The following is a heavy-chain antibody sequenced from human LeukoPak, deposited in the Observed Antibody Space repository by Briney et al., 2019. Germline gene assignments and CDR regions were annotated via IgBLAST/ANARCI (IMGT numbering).Heavy chain of an antibody. D-gene: IGHD1-26*01. CDR3: ARGGYSGTYFFDY. V-gene: IGHV3-74*01. CDR1: GFTFSSYW. Sequence: GGSLRLSCAASGFTFSSYWMHWVRQAPGKGLVWVSRINSDGSSTSYADSVKGRFTISRDNSKSTLYLQMNSLTAEDSAVYYCARGGYSGTYFFDYWGQGTPVTVSS. CDR2: INSDGSST. J-gene: IGHJ4*02.